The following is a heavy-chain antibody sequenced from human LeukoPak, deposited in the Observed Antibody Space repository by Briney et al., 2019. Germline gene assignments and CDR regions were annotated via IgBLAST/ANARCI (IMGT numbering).Heavy chain of an antibody. CDR1: GFTFSSYS. V-gene: IGHV3-21*01. CDR3: ARDYEDDSSGYYNYYYYYMDV. J-gene: IGHJ6*03. D-gene: IGHD3-22*01. Sequence: GGSLRLSCAASGFTFSSYSMNWVRQAPGKGLGWVSSISSSSSYIYYADSVKGRFTISRDNAKNSLYLQMNSLRAEDTAVYYCARDYEDDSSGYYNYYYYYMDVWGKGTTVTVSS. CDR2: ISSSSSYI.